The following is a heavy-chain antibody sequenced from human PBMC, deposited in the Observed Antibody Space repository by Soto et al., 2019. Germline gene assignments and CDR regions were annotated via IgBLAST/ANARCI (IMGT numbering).Heavy chain of an antibody. Sequence: SETLSLTCTVSGGSISSSSYYWGWIRQPPGKGLEWIGSIYYSGSTYYNPSLKSRVTISVDTSKNQFSLKLSSVTAADTAVYYCARGRDDAFDIWGQGTMVTASS. CDR3: ARGRDDAFDI. CDR1: GGSISSSSYY. J-gene: IGHJ3*02. CDR2: IYYSGST. V-gene: IGHV4-39*01.